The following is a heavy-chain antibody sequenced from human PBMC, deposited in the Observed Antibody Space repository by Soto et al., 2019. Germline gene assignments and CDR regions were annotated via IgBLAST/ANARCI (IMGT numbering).Heavy chain of an antibody. J-gene: IGHJ3*01. CDR1: GFSFRTYG. CDR3: ARDDAFGNENAFDH. D-gene: IGHD1-1*01. Sequence: GGSLRLSCAVSGFSFRTYGFHWVRQPPGKGLEWVAVISPKGHSDSVEGRFTISRDNSKDTLYLQMNNLRAEDTAVYYCARDDAFGNENAFDHWGQGTMVTVSS. CDR2: ISPK. V-gene: IGHV3-33*01.